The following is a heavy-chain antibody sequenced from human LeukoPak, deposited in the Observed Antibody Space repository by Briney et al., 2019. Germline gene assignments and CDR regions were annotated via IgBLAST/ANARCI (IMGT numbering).Heavy chain of an antibody. D-gene: IGHD3-22*01. CDR2: ISYDGSNK. Sequence: GGSLRLSCAASGFTFSSYAMHWVRQAPGKGLEWVVVISYDGSNKYYADSVKGRFTISRDNSKNTLYLQMNSLRAEDTAVYYCARDRPYYYDSSGYGDFDYWGQGTLVTVSS. V-gene: IGHV3-30*04. CDR1: GFTFSSYA. J-gene: IGHJ4*02. CDR3: ARDRPYYYDSSGYGDFDY.